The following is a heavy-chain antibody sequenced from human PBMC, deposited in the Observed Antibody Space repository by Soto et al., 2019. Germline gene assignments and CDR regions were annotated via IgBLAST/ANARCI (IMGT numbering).Heavy chain of an antibody. J-gene: IGHJ4*02. CDR3: ARGGPPYGDYQVHFVDY. D-gene: IGHD4-17*01. V-gene: IGHV1-3*01. Sequence: ASVKVSCKASGYTFTSYGISWVRQAPGQGLEWMGWINAGNGNTKYSQKFQGRVTITRDTSASTAYMELSSLRSEDTAVYYCARGGPPYGDYQVHFVDYWGQGTLVTVSS. CDR2: INAGNGNT. CDR1: GYTFTSYG.